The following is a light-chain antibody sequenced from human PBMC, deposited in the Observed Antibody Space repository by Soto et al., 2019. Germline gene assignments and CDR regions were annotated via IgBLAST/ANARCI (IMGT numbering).Light chain of an antibody. CDR3: QLHGSSPQRYT. Sequence: ESVLTQSPGPLSLSPGARATLSCRASQSVSSSYLAWYRQKPGQAPSLLIYAASTRATGIPDRFSGSVSGTDFTLNIRRLESEDLAVYFCQLHGSSPQRYTFGQGTKLEIK. J-gene: IGKJ2*01. CDR2: AAS. V-gene: IGKV3-20*01. CDR1: QSVSSSY.